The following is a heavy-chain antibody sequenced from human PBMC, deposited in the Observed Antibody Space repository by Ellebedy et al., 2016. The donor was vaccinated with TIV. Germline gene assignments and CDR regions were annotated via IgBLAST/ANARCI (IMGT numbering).Heavy chain of an antibody. CDR2: ISGSGDYT. V-gene: IGHV3-23*01. D-gene: IGHD1-26*01. CDR3: AKREMIRDTTGAPAPLFDL. CDR1: GFTFSSYA. Sequence: GESLKISCAASGFTFSSYAMSWVRQAPGMGLEWVSVISGSGDYTNYADSVKGRFTISRDNSKNTLYLQMNSLRAEDTAVYFCAKREMIRDTTGAPAPLFDLWGQGTLVTVSS. J-gene: IGHJ4*02.